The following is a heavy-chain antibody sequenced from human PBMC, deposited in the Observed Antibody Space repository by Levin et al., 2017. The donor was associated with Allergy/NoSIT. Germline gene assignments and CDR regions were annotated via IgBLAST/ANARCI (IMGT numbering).Heavy chain of an antibody. V-gene: IGHV3-74*01. D-gene: IGHD2-15*01. CDR3: AREHPTEYSCFDY. J-gene: IGHJ4*02. CDR2: INSDGSST. Sequence: LSLTCTVSGGSISSSSYYWGWIRQPPGKGLVWVSRINSDGSSTSYADSVKGRFTISRDNAKNTLYLQMNSLRAEDTAVYYCAREHPTEYSCFDYWGQGTLVTVSS. CDR1: GGSISSSSYY.